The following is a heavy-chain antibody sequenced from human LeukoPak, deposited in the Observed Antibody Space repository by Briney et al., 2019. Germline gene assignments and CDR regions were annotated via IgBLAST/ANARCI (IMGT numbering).Heavy chain of an antibody. V-gene: IGHV3-73*01. J-gene: IGHJ4*02. CDR1: GFTFSGSA. D-gene: IGHD3-22*01. CDR3: TRPHYDSSGYYYAFDY. Sequence: GGSLRLSCAASGFTFSGSAMHWVRQASGKGLEWVGRIRSKANSYATAYAASVKGRFTISRDDSKNTAYLQMNCLKTEDTAVYYCTRPHYDSSGYYYAFDYWGQGTLVTVSS. CDR2: IRSKANSYAT.